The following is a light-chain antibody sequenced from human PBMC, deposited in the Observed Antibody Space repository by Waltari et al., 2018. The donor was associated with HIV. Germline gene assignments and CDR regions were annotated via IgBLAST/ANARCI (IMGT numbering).Light chain of an antibody. CDR1: YSNIGTNF. Sequence: QSVLTQSPSVSATPGQRVTISCSRGYSNIGTNFVFWYQQFPGMAPKLLIHDDNKRPAGISDRFSGSKSGSSATLGITRLQTGDEGDYYCATWDSTLPAWVFGGGTKVTVV. CDR2: DDN. J-gene: IGLJ3*02. V-gene: IGLV1-51*01. CDR3: ATWDSTLPAWV.